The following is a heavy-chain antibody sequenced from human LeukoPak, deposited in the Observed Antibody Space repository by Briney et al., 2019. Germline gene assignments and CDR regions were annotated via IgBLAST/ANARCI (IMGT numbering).Heavy chain of an antibody. Sequence: SVKVSCKASGGTFSSSAISWVRRAPGQGLEWMGGIIPIFGTANYAQKFQGRVTITTDESTSTAYMELSSLRSDDTAVYYCATRPPYCSSTSCYQYDYWGQGTLVTVSS. CDR1: GGTFSSSA. CDR3: ATRPPYCSSTSCYQYDY. V-gene: IGHV1-69*05. J-gene: IGHJ4*02. CDR2: IIPIFGTA. D-gene: IGHD2-2*01.